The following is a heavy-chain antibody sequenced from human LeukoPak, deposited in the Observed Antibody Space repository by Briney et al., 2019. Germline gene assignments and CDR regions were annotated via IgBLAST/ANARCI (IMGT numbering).Heavy chain of an antibody. CDR3: ARETIFGVLMGRYFDY. CDR2: IYYSGST. D-gene: IGHD3-3*01. Sequence: PSETLSLTCTVSGGSISSYYWSWIRQPPGKGLEWIGYIYYSGSTNYNPSLKSRATISMDTSKNQFSLRLSSVTAADTAIYYCARETIFGVLMGRYFDYWGQGTLVTVSS. V-gene: IGHV4-59*12. CDR1: GGSISSYY. J-gene: IGHJ4*02.